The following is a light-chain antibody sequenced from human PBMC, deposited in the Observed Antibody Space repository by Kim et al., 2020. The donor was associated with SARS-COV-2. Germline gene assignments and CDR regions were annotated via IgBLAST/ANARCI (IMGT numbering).Light chain of an antibody. CDR1: QSVSNS. CDR2: GAS. Sequence: AGERAPHSGRASQSVSNSVAWYQQKPGQAPRLLIYGASTRATGIPARFSGSGSGTEFTLTISSLQSEDFAVYYCQQYNDWPPMYTFGQGTKLEI. CDR3: QQYNDWPPMYT. J-gene: IGKJ2*01. V-gene: IGKV3-15*01.